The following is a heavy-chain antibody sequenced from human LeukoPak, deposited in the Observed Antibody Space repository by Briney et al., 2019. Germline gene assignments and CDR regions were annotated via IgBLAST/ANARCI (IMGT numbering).Heavy chain of an antibody. CDR2: IYYSGST. CDR3: ARHHNILTGYPPELDY. CDR1: GGSISSYY. Sequence: SETLSLTCTVSGGSISSYYWSWIRQPPGKGLEWIGYIYYSGSTNYNPSLKSRVTISVDTSKNQFSLKLGSVTAADTAVYYCARHHNILTGYPPELDYWGQGTLVTVSS. D-gene: IGHD3-9*01. V-gene: IGHV4-59*08. J-gene: IGHJ4*02.